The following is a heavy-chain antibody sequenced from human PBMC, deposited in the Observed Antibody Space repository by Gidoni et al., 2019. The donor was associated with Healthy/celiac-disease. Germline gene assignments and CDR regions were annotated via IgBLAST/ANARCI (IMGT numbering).Heavy chain of an antibody. D-gene: IGHD2-2*01. Sequence: QVQLVESGGGVVQPGRSLRLSCAASGFTFSSYAMHWVRPAPGKGLEWVAVISYDGSNKYYADSVKGRFTISRDNSKNTLYLQMNSLRAEDTAVYYCAREFYCSSTSCSDYYYYYGMDVWGKGTTVTVSS. CDR3: AREFYCSSTSCSDYYYYYGMDV. J-gene: IGHJ6*04. CDR1: GFTFSSYA. CDR2: ISYDGSNK. V-gene: IGHV3-30-3*01.